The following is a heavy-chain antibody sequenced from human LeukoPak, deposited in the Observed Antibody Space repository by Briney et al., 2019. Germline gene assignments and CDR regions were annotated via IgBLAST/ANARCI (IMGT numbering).Heavy chain of an antibody. J-gene: IGHJ4*02. CDR2: ISYDGDDGSNI. Sequence: GTSLRLSCAASGFTFSHYAMHWVRQAPGKGLEWVAVISYDGDDGSNIYYADSVKGRFTISRDNSKNMLYLQMNSLRAEDTAVYYCAKDLGYYYDSSGYYYFDYWGQGALVTVSS. CDR1: GFTFSHYA. V-gene: IGHV3-30-3*01. D-gene: IGHD3-22*01. CDR3: AKDLGYYYDSSGYYYFDY.